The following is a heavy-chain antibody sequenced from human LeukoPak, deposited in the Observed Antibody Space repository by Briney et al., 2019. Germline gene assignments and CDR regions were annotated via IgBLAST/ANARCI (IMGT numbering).Heavy chain of an antibody. CDR3: ARIGGNWFDP. J-gene: IGHJ5*02. D-gene: IGHD2-15*01. V-gene: IGHV2-70*11. Sequence: SGPTLVNPTQTLTLTCTFSGFSLSTDEMSVSWVRQPPGKALEWLARIDWDDDKYYSASLKTRLTISKDTSKNQVVLTMTNMDPVDTATYYCARIGGNWFDPWGQGTLVTVSS. CDR1: GFSLSTDEMS. CDR2: IDWDDDK.